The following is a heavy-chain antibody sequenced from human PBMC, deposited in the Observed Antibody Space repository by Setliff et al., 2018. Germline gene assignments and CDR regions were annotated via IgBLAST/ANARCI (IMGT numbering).Heavy chain of an antibody. V-gene: IGHV4-59*11. J-gene: IGHJ6*03. CDR3: ARDRSTVIRGVTSFFYYYMDV. CDR2: IFYSDTA. CDR1: GGSIGPHY. D-gene: IGHD3-10*01. Sequence: ASETLSLTCTVSGGSIGPHYWSWIRQAPGKGLEWIGHIFYSDTAKYNPSLESRAAISVDSSKNQFSLKLRSVTAADTAVYYCARDRSTVIRGVTSFFYYYMDVRGGGTTVTVS.